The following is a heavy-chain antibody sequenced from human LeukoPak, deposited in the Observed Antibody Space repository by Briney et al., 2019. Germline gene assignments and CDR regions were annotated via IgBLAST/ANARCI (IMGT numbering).Heavy chain of an antibody. Sequence: GGSLRPSCAASGFTFNYYGVHWVRQAPGKGLEWVAVISYDGSHKYYTDSAKGRFTISRDNSKNTMYLQMNSLRAEDTAVYYCAKDRQQLVIHNAFDIWGQGTMATVSS. V-gene: IGHV3-30*18. D-gene: IGHD6-13*01. CDR1: GFTFNYYG. J-gene: IGHJ3*02. CDR3: AKDRQQLVIHNAFDI. CDR2: ISYDGSHK.